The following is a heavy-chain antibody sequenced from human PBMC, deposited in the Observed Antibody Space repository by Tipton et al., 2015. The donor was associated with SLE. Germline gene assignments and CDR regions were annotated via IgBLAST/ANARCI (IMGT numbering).Heavy chain of an antibody. CDR1: GGSISSSSYY. D-gene: IGHD3-16*02. Sequence: TLSLTCTVSGGSISSSSYYWGWIRQPPGKGLEWIGSIYYSGSTYYNPSLKSRVTISVDTPKNQFSLKLSSVTAADTAVYYCARRPMITFGGVIVENAFDIWGQGTMVTVSS. V-gene: IGHV4-39*01. CDR2: IYYSGST. CDR3: ARRPMITFGGVIVENAFDI. J-gene: IGHJ3*02.